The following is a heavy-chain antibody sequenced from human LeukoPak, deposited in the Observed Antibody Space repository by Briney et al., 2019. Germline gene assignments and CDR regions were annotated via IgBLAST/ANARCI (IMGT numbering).Heavy chain of an antibody. CDR2: INPNSGAA. CDR3: ATYGSRYCSGGSCPLYYFDY. CDR1: GYTFTGYY. J-gene: IGHJ4*02. D-gene: IGHD2-15*01. V-gene: IGHV1-2*02. Sequence: GASVKVSCKASGYTFTGYYLHWVRQAPGQGLEWMGWINPNSGAATYAQKFQGRVTMTRDTFISTTYMELSSLRSEDTAVYYCATYGSRYCSGGSCPLYYFDYWGQGTLVTVSS.